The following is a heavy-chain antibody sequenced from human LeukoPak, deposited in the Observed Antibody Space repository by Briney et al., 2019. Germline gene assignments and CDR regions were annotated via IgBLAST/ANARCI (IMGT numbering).Heavy chain of an antibody. CDR3: ARMNYYDSSGSPSGGY. D-gene: IGHD3-22*01. Sequence: PGGSLRLSCAASGFTFSSYAMSWVRQAPGKGLEWVSAISGSGGSTYYADSVKGRFTISRDNSKNTLYLQMNSLRAEDTAVYYCARMNYYDSSGSPSGGYWGQGTLVTVSS. V-gene: IGHV3-23*01. J-gene: IGHJ4*02. CDR2: ISGSGGST. CDR1: GFTFSSYA.